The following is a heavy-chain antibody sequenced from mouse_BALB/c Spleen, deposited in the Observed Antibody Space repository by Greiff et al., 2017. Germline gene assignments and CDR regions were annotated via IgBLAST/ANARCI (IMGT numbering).Heavy chain of an antibody. CDR3: ANLYGGGYFDV. V-gene: IGHV1-5*01. D-gene: IGHD1-1*01. CDR2: IYPGNSDT. J-gene: IGHJ1*01. CDR1: GYSFTSYW. Sequence: EVKLQESGTVLARPGASVKMSCKASGYSFTSYWMHWVKQRPGQGLEWIGAIYPGNSDTSYNQKFKGKAKLTAVTSASTAYMELSSLTSEDSAVYYCANLYGGGYFDVWGAGTTVTVSS.